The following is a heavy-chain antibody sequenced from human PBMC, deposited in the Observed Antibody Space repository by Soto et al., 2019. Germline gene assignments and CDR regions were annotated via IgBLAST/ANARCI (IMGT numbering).Heavy chain of an antibody. V-gene: IGHV4-59*08. Sequence: SETLSLTCTVFGGSISSYYWSWIRQPPGKGLEWIGYIYYSGSTNYNPSLKSRVTISVDTSKNQFSLKLSSVTAADTAVYYCARHFNYMDVWGKGTTVTVSS. CDR2: IYYSGST. J-gene: IGHJ6*03. CDR3: ARHFNYMDV. CDR1: GGSISSYY.